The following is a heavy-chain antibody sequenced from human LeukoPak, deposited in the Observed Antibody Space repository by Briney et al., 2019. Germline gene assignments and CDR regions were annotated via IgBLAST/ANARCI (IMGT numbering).Heavy chain of an antibody. V-gene: IGHV4-39*01. CDR3: ARLHYGGNYGYYYYYMDV. CDR1: GASISGSGYY. J-gene: IGHJ6*03. Sequence: PSETLSLTCAVSGASISGSGYYWGWIRQPPGKGLEWIGNIYYSGSTYYNASLQSRVTISIDTSKNQFSLRLNSVTAADTAVYYCARLHYGGNYGYYYYYMDVWGKGTTVTISS. D-gene: IGHD4-23*01. CDR2: IYYSGST.